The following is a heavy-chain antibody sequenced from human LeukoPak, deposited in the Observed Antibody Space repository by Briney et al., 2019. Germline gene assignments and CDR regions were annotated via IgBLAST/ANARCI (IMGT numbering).Heavy chain of an antibody. CDR2: FDPEDGET. J-gene: IGHJ4*02. D-gene: IGHD2-2*01. Sequence: GASVNVSCKVSGYTLTELSMHWVRQAPGKGLEWMGGFDPEDGETIYAQKFQGRVTMTEDTSTDTAYMELSSLRSEDTAVYYCATPVGYCSSTSCYDYRGQGTLVTVSS. CDR3: ATPVGYCSSTSCYDY. CDR1: GYTLTELS. V-gene: IGHV1-24*01.